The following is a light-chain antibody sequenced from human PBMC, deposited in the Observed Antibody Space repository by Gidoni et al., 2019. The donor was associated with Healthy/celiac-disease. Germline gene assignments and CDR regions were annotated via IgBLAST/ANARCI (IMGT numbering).Light chain of an antibody. CDR2: AAS. Sequence: DIQMTQSPSSVSASVGDRVTITCRASQGISSWLAWSQQKPGKAPKLLIYAASSLQSGVPSRFSGSGSGTDFTLTISSLQPEDFATYYCQQANSFPSTFGQGTKLEIK. J-gene: IGKJ2*01. CDR1: QGISSW. CDR3: QQANSFPST. V-gene: IGKV1-12*02.